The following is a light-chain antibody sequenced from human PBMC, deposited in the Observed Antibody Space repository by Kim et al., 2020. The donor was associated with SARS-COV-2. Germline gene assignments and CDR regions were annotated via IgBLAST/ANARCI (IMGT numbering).Light chain of an antibody. V-gene: IGKV1-27*01. Sequence: DIQMTQSPASLSASVGDRVTIPCRASQDISNYLAWFQLKRGKAPKLLIYAASALQPGVPSRFSGSGSGTEFTLTVTSLQPEDVATYYCQQCDSAPWTFGQGTKVDIK. CDR2: AAS. CDR1: QDISNY. CDR3: QQCDSAPWT. J-gene: IGKJ1*01.